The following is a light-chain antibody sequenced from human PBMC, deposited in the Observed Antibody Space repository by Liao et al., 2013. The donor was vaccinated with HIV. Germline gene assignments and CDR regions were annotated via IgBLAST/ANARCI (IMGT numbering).Light chain of an antibody. J-gene: IGLJ3*02. Sequence: SHVLTQPSSVSVAPGQTARITCGGNNIGSKSVHWYQKKPGQAPVMVIYYDVERPSGIAERFSGSNSGNTATLTIRRVEAGDEADYYCQVWDTSTSQVVFGGGTKLTVL. CDR3: QVWDTSTSQVV. CDR1: NIGSKS. V-gene: IGLV3-21*01. CDR2: YDV.